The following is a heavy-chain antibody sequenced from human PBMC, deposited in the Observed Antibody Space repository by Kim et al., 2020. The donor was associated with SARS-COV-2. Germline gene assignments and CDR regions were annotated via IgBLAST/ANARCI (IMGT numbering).Heavy chain of an antibody. CDR2: ISFIVDHT. CDR3: ANEDEIRYVDS. V-gene: IGHV3-21*01. CDR1: GSTFSSYS. D-gene: IGHD3-9*01. Sequence: GGSLRLSCAASGSTFSSYSMNWIRQAPGKGLEWVSSISFIVDHTSYADSVRGRFTISRDNAKNYLFLQMNSLRVEDTALYYCANEDEIRYVDSWGQGTLVTVSS. J-gene: IGHJ4*02.